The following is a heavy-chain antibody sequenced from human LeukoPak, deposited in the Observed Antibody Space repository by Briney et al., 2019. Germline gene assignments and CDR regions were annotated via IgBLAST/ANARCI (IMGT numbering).Heavy chain of an antibody. CDR1: GFTFDDHA. V-gene: IGHV3-43*02. J-gene: IGHJ4*02. Sequence: GGSLRLSCAASGFTFDDHAMHWVRQVAGKGPEWVSLISGDGERTFYADSVKGRFTISRDNSKNSLHLQMNSLKTEDTALYYCAREDGDAIAIFGVITDYWGQGTLVTVSS. D-gene: IGHD3-3*01. CDR3: AREDGDAIAIFGVITDY. CDR2: ISGDGERT.